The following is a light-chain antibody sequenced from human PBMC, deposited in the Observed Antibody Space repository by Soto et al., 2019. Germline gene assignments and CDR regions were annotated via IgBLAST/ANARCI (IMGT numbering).Light chain of an antibody. J-gene: IGKJ1*01. V-gene: IGKV1-9*01. CDR1: QGISSS. Sequence: DIQLTQSPSFLSASVGDRVTITCRASQGISSSLAWYQQKPGKAPKLLIYAASTLQFGVPSRFSGSGSGTEFTLTISSLPPEDFVTYYCQQLNSYPRTFGQGTKVEIK. CDR2: AAS. CDR3: QQLNSYPRT.